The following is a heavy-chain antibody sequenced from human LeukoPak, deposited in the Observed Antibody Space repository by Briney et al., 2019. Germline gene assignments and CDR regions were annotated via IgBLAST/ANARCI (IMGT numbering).Heavy chain of an antibody. J-gene: IGHJ5*02. Sequence: PSQTLSLTCSVSRASISSGGFYWGWIRQHPGRGLEWIGYISSTGNTDYNPSLKSRVAISGDTSKNQFSLKLSSLTAADMAVYYCARVSFCRDFRSYVNWFDPWGQGTLVTVSS. D-gene: IGHD1-26*01. CDR1: RASISSGGFY. V-gene: IGHV4-31*03. CDR2: ISSTGNT. CDR3: ARVSFCRDFRSYVNWFDP.